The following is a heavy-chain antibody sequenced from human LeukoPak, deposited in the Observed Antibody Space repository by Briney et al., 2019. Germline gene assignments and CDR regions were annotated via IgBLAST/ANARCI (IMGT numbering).Heavy chain of an antibody. V-gene: IGHV4-31*03. CDR2: IYYSGST. D-gene: IGHD4-17*01. Sequence: SQTLSLTCTVSGGSISSGGYYWSWIRQHPGKGLEWIGYIYYSGSTYYNPSLKSRVTISVDTSKNQFSLKLSSVTAADTAVYYCARLMTTVTTYYFDYWGQGTLVTVSS. J-gene: IGHJ4*02. CDR3: ARLMTTVTTYYFDY. CDR1: GGSISSGGYY.